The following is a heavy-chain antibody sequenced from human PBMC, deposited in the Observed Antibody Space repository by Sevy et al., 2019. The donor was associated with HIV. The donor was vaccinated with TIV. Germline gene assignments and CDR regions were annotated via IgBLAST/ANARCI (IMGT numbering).Heavy chain of an antibody. CDR1: GYTLTELS. D-gene: IGHD3-10*01. V-gene: IGHV1-24*01. Sequence: ASVKVSCKVSGYTLTELSMHWVRQAPGKGLEWMGGFDPEDGETIYAQKFQGRVTMTEDTSTDTAYMELCSLRSEDTAVYYCATRNYYGSGSYYFDYWGQGTLVTVSS. J-gene: IGHJ4*02. CDR3: ATRNYYGSGSYYFDY. CDR2: FDPEDGET.